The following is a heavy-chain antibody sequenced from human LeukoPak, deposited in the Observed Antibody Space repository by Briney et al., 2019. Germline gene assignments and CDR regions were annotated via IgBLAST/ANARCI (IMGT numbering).Heavy chain of an antibody. CDR1: GFSISDNA. CDR3: TKGDDFGANTRLPKYNWFDP. CDR2: IRYDGNSK. J-gene: IGHJ5*02. D-gene: IGHD4-23*01. V-gene: IGHV3-30*02. Sequence: GGSLRLSRTASGFSISDNAMHWVRQAPGRGLEWVAYIRYDGNSKNYADSVKGRFTISRDNSRDTLYLQMNSLRGDDTAVYYCTKGDDFGANTRLPKYNWFDPWGQGTLVTVSS.